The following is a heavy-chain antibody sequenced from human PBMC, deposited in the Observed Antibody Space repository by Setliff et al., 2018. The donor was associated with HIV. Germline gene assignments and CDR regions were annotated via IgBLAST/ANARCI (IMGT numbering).Heavy chain of an antibody. CDR1: GGSISSSSYY. J-gene: IGHJ3*02. CDR3: ARETRSSFAMDDASDI. CDR2: IYYSGST. V-gene: IGHV4-39*07. D-gene: IGHD2-2*01. Sequence: LSLTCTVSGGSISSSSYYWGWIRQPPGKGLEWIGSIYYSGSTYYNPSLKSRVSISVDTSKNQFSLKLSSVTAADTAVYYCARETRSSFAMDDASDIWGQGTMVTVSS.